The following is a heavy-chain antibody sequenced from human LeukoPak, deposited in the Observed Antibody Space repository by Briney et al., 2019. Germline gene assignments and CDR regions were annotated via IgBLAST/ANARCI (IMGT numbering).Heavy chain of an antibody. CDR3: VKGVSMGVTSSFDI. CDR1: EFTFSNYA. D-gene: IGHD1-26*01. CDR2: STGTGYNT. J-gene: IGHJ3*02. Sequence: GGSLSLSCAVPEFTFSNYAMRWVRQPPGKGLEWVSCSTGTGYNTYYADSVKGRFNIARDNSKNKLYMQMNSPIAEDTAVYYCVKGVSMGVTSSFDIWGQGTMVTVSS. V-gene: IGHV3-23*01.